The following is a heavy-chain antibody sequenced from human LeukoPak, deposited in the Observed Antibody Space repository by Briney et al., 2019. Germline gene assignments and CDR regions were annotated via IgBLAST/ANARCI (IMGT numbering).Heavy chain of an antibody. CDR3: ASPGWSDALDM. V-gene: IGHV3-74*01. CDR1: GFTFRSYG. D-gene: IGHD2-15*01. J-gene: IGHJ3*02. Sequence: PGGSLRLSCAASGFTFRSYGMHWVRQAPGKGLVWVSRISSDGTSTIYADSVKGRFTISRDNAKNTLCLQLDNLRAEDTAIYYCASPGWSDALDMWGQGTRVTVSS. CDR2: ISSDGTST.